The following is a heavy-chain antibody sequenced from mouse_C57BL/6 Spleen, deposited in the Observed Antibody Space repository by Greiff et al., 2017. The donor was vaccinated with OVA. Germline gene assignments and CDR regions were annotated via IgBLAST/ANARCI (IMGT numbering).Heavy chain of an antibody. CDR1: GYAFSSSW. D-gene: IGHD1-1*01. CDR2: IYPGDGDT. Sequence: VHLVESGPELVKPGASVKISCKASGYAFSSSWMNWVKQRPGKGLEWIGRIYPGDGDTNYNGKFKGKATLTADKSSSTAYMQLSSLTSEDSAVYFCARDYYGSSFFAYWGQGTLVTVSA. V-gene: IGHV1-82*01. J-gene: IGHJ3*01. CDR3: ARDYYGSSFFAY.